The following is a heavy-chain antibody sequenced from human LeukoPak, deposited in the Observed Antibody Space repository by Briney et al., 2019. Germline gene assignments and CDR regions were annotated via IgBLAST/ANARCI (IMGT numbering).Heavy chain of an antibody. J-gene: IGHJ4*02. CDR1: GYSFTNYW. CDR3: ARHSYATDY. D-gene: IGHD3-16*01. Sequence: GESLQISCKASGYSFTNYWIGWVRQMPGKGLEWMGIIYPGDSDTRYSPSFQGQVTISADKSISTAYLQWSSLRASDTAMYYCARHSYATDYWGQGTLVTVSS. V-gene: IGHV5-51*01. CDR2: IYPGDSDT.